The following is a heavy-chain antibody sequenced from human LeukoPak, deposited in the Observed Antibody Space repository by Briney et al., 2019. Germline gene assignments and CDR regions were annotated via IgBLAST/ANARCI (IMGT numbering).Heavy chain of an antibody. CDR1: GYTFTSYG. Sequence: ASVKVSCKASGYTFTSYGISWVRQAPGQGLEWMGWINLNSGDRNYAQKFQGRVTMTRDTSSSTAYMEVSRLRSDDTAVYYCARVSNLYHDTSGTTFDYWGPGTLVTVSS. CDR3: ARVSNLYHDTSGTTFDY. J-gene: IGHJ4*02. D-gene: IGHD3-22*01. CDR2: INLNSGDR. V-gene: IGHV1-2*02.